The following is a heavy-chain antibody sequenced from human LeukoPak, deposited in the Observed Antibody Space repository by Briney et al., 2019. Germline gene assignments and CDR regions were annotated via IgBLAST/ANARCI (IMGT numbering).Heavy chain of an antibody. CDR1: GGSISSYY. J-gene: IGHJ6*02. D-gene: IGHD3-3*02. Sequence: SETLSLTCTVSGGSISSYYWSWIRQPPGKGLEWIGYIYYSGSTNYNPSLKSRVTISVDTSKNQFSLKLSSVTAADTAVYYWARLPIFGVAPNYYYYYGMDVWGQGTTVTVSS. CDR2: IYYSGST. CDR3: ARLPIFGVAPNYYYYYGMDV. V-gene: IGHV4-59*08.